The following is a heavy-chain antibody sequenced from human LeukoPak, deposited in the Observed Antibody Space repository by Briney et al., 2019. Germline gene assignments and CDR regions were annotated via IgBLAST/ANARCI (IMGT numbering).Heavy chain of an antibody. CDR3: ARDFLECSRASCLNWFDP. CDR2: IHYSGST. Sequence: SETLSLTCTVAGDSISSHFWTWIRHPPGKGLEWIWYIHYSGSTNYNPSLKSRVSISVDTSKNEFSLKLSSVTAADTAVYYCARDFLECSRASCLNWFDPWGQGTLVTVSS. CDR1: GDSISSHF. V-gene: IGHV4-59*11. D-gene: IGHD2-2*01. J-gene: IGHJ5*02.